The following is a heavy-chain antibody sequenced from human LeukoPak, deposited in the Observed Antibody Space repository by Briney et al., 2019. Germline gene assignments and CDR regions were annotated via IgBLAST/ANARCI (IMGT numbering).Heavy chain of an antibody. Sequence: PSETLSLTCTVSGGSISSYYWSWIRQPPGKGLEWIGYIYYSGSTNYNPSLKSRVTISVDTSKNQFSLKLSPVTAADTAVYYCARGATSHVDTAMAHWGQGTLVTVSS. V-gene: IGHV4-59*01. J-gene: IGHJ4*02. CDR1: GGSISSYY. CDR3: ARGATSHVDTAMAH. D-gene: IGHD5-18*01. CDR2: IYYSGST.